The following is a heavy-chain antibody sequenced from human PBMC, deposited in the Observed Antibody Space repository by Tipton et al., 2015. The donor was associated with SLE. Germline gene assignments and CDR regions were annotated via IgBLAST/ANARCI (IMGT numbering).Heavy chain of an antibody. CDR2: LYAGGRT. Sequence: TLSLTCSVSGVPISTSRYYWGWIRQSPGQGLEWVGSLYAGGRTYYTPSLKSQVTISVDTSKNQFSPKLSSVTAADTAFYYCARRTSGYAPDYWGQGTLVTVSS. CDR3: ARRTSGYAPDY. V-gene: IGHV4-39*07. J-gene: IGHJ4*02. D-gene: IGHD5-12*01. CDR1: GVPISTSRYY.